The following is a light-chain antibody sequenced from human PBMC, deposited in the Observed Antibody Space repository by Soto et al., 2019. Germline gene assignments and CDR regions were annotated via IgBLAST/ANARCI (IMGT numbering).Light chain of an antibody. V-gene: IGKV1-39*01. CDR2: AAS. CDR1: QSISAY. CDR3: QQSYKTPRT. Sequence: DIQMTQSPSSLSASVGDRVTITCRASQSISAYLNWYQQKPGKAPNLMIDAASSLQSGVPSRFSASGSGTDFTLTITNLQPEDLATYYCQQSYKTPRTFGGGTKVEIK. J-gene: IGKJ4*01.